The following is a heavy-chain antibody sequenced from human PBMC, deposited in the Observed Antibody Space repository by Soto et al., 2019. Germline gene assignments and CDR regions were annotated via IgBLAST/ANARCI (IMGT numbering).Heavy chain of an antibody. CDR2: ISWNSGSI. CDR3: AKDELYNWNDVGNAFDI. V-gene: IGHV3-9*01. J-gene: IGHJ3*02. D-gene: IGHD1-20*01. CDR1: GFTFDDYA. Sequence: EVQLVESGGGLVQPGRSLRLSCAASGFTFDDYAMHWVRQAPGKGLEWVSGISWNSGSIGYADSVKGRFTISRDNAKNSLYLQMNSLRAEDTALYYCAKDELYNWNDVGNAFDIWCQGTMVTVSS.